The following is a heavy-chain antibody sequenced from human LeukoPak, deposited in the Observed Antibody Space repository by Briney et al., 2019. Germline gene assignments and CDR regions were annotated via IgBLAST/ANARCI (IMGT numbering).Heavy chain of an antibody. CDR2: IYYSGST. Sequence: LRLSCAASGFTFSSYEMNWVRQAPGKGLEWIGSIYYSGSTYYNPSLKSRVTISVDTSKNQFSLKLSSVTAADTAVYYCARDWVYYYGSGTLGLGYYYYYMDVWGKGTTVTISS. CDR3: ARDWVYYYGSGTLGLGYYYYYMDV. J-gene: IGHJ6*03. D-gene: IGHD3-10*01. CDR1: GFTFSSYE. V-gene: IGHV4-59*12.